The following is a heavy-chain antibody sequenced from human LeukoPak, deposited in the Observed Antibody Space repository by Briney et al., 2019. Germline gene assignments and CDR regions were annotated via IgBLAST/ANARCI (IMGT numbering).Heavy chain of an antibody. D-gene: IGHD7-27*01. CDR2: IYYSGST. CDR1: GGSISSYY. V-gene: IGHV4-59*12. CDR3: ARELGGYFDY. J-gene: IGHJ4*02. Sequence: SETLSLTCTVSGGSISSYYWSWIRQPPGKGLEWIGYIYYSGSTNYNPSLKSRVTISVDTSKNQFSLRLSSVTAADTAVYYCARELGGYFDYWGQGTLVTVSS.